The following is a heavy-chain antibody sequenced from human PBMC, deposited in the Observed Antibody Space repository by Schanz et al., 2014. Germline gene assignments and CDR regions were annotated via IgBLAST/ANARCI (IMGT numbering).Heavy chain of an antibody. V-gene: IGHV3-23*04. Sequence: DLVESGGGLIQRGESLRLSCSASGFSFSSYSMNWVRQAPGKGLEWVSALSASGGSTYYADSVKGRFTISRDNSKNILYLQMNSLRAEDTAVYYCAKQIHYDILTVTRNWGQGTLVTVSS. CDR1: GFSFSSYS. CDR2: LSASGGST. J-gene: IGHJ4*02. CDR3: AKQIHYDILTVTRN. D-gene: IGHD3-9*01.